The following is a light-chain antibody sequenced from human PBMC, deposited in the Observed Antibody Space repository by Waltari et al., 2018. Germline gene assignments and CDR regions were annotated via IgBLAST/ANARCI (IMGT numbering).Light chain of an antibody. CDR1: SSDVGGYNF. V-gene: IGLV2-8*01. CDR3: SSFEGSNNLL. CDR2: EVT. J-gene: IGLJ2*01. Sequence: QSALTQPPSASGSPGQSVTISCTGTSSDVGGYNFVSWYQQHPGKAPKLLIYEVTKRASGVPDRFSGFKSVNTASLTVSGLQAEDEADYYCSSFEGSNNLLFGGGTELTVL.